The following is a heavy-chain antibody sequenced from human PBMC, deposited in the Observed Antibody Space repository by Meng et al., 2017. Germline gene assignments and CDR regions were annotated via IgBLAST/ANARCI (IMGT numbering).Heavy chain of an antibody. CDR1: GGSFSGYY. D-gene: IGHD6-6*01. CDR3: ARGSAARPPYYFDY. Sequence: QGQLQQWGDGLLKPSETLSLTCAVYGGSFSGYYWSWIRQPPGKGLEWIGEINHSGSTNYNPSLKSRVTISVDTSKNQFSLKLSSVTAADTAVYYCARGSAARPPYYFDYWGQGTLVTVSS. V-gene: IGHV4-34*01. CDR2: INHSGST. J-gene: IGHJ4*02.